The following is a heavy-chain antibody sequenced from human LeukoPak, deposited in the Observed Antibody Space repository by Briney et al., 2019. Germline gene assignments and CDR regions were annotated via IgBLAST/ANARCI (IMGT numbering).Heavy chain of an antibody. D-gene: IGHD6-19*01. CDR2: IFYSGST. V-gene: IGHV4-59*08. J-gene: IGHJ4*02. CDR1: GGSISSYY. Sequence: SGTLSLTCTVSGGSISSYYWSWIRQPPGKGLEWIGYIFYSGSTNYNPSLKSRVTISVDTSKNQFSLKLSYVTAADTAVYYCARGSGWYYYWGQGTLVTVSS. CDR3: ARGSGWYYY.